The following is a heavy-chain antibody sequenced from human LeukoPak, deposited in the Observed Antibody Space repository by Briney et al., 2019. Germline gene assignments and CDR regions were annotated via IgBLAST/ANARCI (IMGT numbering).Heavy chain of an antibody. CDR1: GGSLSGFS. Sequence: NPSETLSLTCAVYGGSLSGFSWSWIRQPPGKGLEWIGELNHSGSTNYNPSLKSRVTISVDTSKNQFSLKLSSVTAADSAFYSCARVPGRPAAVFDYWGQGTLVTVSS. CDR3: ARVPGRPAAVFDY. J-gene: IGHJ4*02. D-gene: IGHD2-2*01. V-gene: IGHV4-34*01. CDR2: LNHSGST.